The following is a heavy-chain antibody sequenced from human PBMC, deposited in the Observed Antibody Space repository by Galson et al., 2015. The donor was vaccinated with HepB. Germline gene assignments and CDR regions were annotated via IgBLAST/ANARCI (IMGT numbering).Heavy chain of an antibody. D-gene: IGHD3-16*02. CDR1: GGTFSSYA. V-gene: IGHV1-69*13. CDR3: ARAYDYVWGSHQPSLDY. CDR2: IIPIFGTA. J-gene: IGHJ4*02. Sequence: SVKVSCKASGGTFSSYAISWVRQAPGQGLEWMGGIIPIFGTANYAQKFQGRVTITADESTSTAYMELSSLGSEDTAVYYCARAYDYVWGSHQPSLDYWGQGTLVTVSS.